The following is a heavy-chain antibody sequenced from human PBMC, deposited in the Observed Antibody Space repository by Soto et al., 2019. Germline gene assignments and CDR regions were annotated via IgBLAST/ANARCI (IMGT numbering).Heavy chain of an antibody. Sequence: SETLSLTCTVYGGSFSGYYWSWIRQPPGKGLEWIGEINHSGSTNYNPSLKSRVTISVDTSKNQFSLKLSSVTAADTAVYYCARGRYYDYVWGSYRLGLDNWFDPWGQGTLVTVSS. CDR3: ARGRYYDYVWGSYRLGLDNWFDP. D-gene: IGHD3-16*02. J-gene: IGHJ5*02. CDR1: GGSFSGYY. CDR2: INHSGST. V-gene: IGHV4-34*01.